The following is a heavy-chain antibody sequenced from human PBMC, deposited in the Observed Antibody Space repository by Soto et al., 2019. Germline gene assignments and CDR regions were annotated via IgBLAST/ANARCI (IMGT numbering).Heavy chain of an antibody. V-gene: IGHV4-39*01. CDR1: GGSISSSSYY. CDR3: ARQRHYGDLTIDY. J-gene: IGHJ4*02. CDR2: IYYSGST. D-gene: IGHD4-17*01. Sequence: SETLSLICTVSGGSISSSSYYWGWIRQPPGKGLEWIGSIYYSGSTYYNPSLKGRVTISVDTSKNQFSLKLSSVTAADTAVYYCARQRHYGDLTIDYWGQGTLVTVSS.